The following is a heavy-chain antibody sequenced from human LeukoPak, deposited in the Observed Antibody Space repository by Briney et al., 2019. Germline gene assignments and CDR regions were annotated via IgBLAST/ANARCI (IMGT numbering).Heavy chain of an antibody. CDR2: SHPINYDT. Sequence: GEYLKISCYGFGFNFPAYWLAWVRQMPGKGLEWMGISHPINYDTKYSPSFQGQVTISADKPSSTDYLQWNRLKASGTAMYYCGRHQYYYDSSGNYGWFDSWGQGTLVTVSS. J-gene: IGHJ5*01. CDR3: GRHQYYYDSSGNYGWFDS. CDR1: GFNFPAYW. V-gene: IGHV5-51*01. D-gene: IGHD3-22*01.